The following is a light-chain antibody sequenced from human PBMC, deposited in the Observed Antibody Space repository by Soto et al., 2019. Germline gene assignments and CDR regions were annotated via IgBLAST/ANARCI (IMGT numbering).Light chain of an antibody. Sequence: QSALTQPPSASGSPGQSVTISCTGTSSDVGAYNYVSWYQQLPGKAPKLIIYEVSKRPSGVPDRFSGSKSGNTASLTVSGLQAEDEADYYCTSYAGTYSFFYVFVTGNKVTVL. V-gene: IGLV2-8*01. J-gene: IGLJ1*01. CDR1: SSDVGAYNY. CDR3: TSYAGTYSFFYV. CDR2: EVS.